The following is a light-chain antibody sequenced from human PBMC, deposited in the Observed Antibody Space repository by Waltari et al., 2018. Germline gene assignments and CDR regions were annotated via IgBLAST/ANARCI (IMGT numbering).Light chain of an antibody. V-gene: IGLV1-44*01. CDR1: GPHIGSTA. CDR2: SKS. J-gene: IGLJ2*01. CDR3: AAWDDSLNRV. Sequence: QSVLTQPPSASGTPGQRVTISCSGSGPHIGSTALRWYQQLPGTAPKILILSKSLRPSGVPDRFSGSKSGTSASLAISGLQSEDEADYYCAAWDDSLNRVFGGGTKLTVL.